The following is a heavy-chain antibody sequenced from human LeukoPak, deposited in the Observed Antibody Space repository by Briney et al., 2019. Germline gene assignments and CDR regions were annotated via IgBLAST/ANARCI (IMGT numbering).Heavy chain of an antibody. Sequence: SETLSLTCTVSGGSISSYFWSWIRQPPGKGLEGIGHIYYSGSTNYNPSLKSRVTVSVDTSKNQFSLKLSSVTAADTAVYYCARGAGNYYFYGMDVWGQGTTVTVSS. CDR2: IYYSGST. CDR1: GGSISSYF. V-gene: IGHV4-59*01. CDR3: ARGAGNYYFYGMDV. J-gene: IGHJ6*02.